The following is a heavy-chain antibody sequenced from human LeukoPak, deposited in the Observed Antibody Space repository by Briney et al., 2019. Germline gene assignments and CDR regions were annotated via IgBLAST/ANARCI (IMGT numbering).Heavy chain of an antibody. D-gene: IGHD3-22*01. Sequence: GGSLRPSCAASGFTFSSYAMSWVRQAPGKGLEWVSAISGSGGSTYYADSVKGRFTISRDNSKNTLYLQMNSLRAEDTAVYYCAKLRSPEYYYDSSGWEFDYWGQGTLVTVSS. V-gene: IGHV3-23*01. CDR2: ISGSGGST. CDR1: GFTFSSYA. J-gene: IGHJ4*02. CDR3: AKLRSPEYYYDSSGWEFDY.